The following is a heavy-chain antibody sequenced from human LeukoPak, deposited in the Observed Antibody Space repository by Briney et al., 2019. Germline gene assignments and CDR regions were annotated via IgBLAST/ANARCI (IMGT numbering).Heavy chain of an antibody. D-gene: IGHD6-13*01. CDR3: ARGDSSSWYSPFDY. Sequence: GGSLRLSCAASGFTFSSYAMHWVRHAPGKGLEWVAVISYDGSNKYYADSVKGRFTISRDNSKNTLYLQMNSLRAEDTAVYYCARGDSSSWYSPFDYWGQGTLVTVSS. CDR1: GFTFSSYA. J-gene: IGHJ4*02. V-gene: IGHV3-30*04. CDR2: ISYDGSNK.